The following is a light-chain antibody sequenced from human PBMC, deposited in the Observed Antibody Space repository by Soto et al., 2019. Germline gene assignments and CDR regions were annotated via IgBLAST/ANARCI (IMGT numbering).Light chain of an antibody. CDR3: QHRGT. V-gene: IGKV3-11*01. CDR1: QSVSSY. J-gene: IGKJ2*01. Sequence: EIVLTQSPATLSLSPGERATLSCRASQSVSSYLAWYQQKPGQAPRLLIYDASNRATGIPARFSGSGSGTDFTLTISSLAPEDFAVYYCQHRGTFGQGTKLEIK. CDR2: DAS.